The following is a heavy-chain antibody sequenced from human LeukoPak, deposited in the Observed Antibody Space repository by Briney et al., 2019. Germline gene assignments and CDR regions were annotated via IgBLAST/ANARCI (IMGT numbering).Heavy chain of an antibody. V-gene: IGHV3-23*01. CDR1: GFTVSTNY. Sequence: GGSLRLSCGASGFTVSTNYMSWVRQAPGKGLEWVSGIGGSGSSTYYADSVKGRFTISRDNSKNTLYLQMNSLRAEDTAIYYCARELWFDYWGQGTLVTVSS. J-gene: IGHJ4*02. CDR3: ARELWFDY. D-gene: IGHD5-18*01. CDR2: IGGSGSST.